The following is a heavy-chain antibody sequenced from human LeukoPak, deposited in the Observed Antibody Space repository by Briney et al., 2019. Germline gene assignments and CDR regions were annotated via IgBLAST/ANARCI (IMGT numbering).Heavy chain of an antibody. CDR3: AKRGSSWLARHFDY. J-gene: IGHJ4*02. V-gene: IGHV3-23*01. Sequence: GGSLRLSCAASGFTFSSYAMSWVRQAPGKGLEWVSAISGSGGSTYYADSVKGRFTISRGNSKNTLYLQMNSLRAEDTAVYYCAKRGSSWLARHFDYWGQGTLVTVSS. CDR2: ISGSGGST. D-gene: IGHD6-13*01. CDR1: GFTFSSYA.